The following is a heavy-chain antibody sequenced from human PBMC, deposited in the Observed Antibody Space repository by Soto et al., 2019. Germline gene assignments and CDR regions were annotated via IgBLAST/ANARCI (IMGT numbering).Heavy chain of an antibody. CDR1: GGTFSSYA. D-gene: IGHD6-25*01. CDR2: IIPIFGTA. V-gene: IGHV1-69*13. CDR3: AREGKRLCSASFDY. Sequence: ASVKVSCKASGGTFSSYAISWVRQAPGQGLEWMGGIIPIFGTANYAQKFQGRVTITADESTSTAYMELSSLRSEDTAVYYCAREGKRLCSASFDYWGQGTLVTVSS. J-gene: IGHJ4*02.